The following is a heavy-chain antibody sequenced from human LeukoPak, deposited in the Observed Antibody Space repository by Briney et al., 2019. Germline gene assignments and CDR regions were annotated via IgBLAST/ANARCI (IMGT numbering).Heavy chain of an antibody. D-gene: IGHD2/OR15-2a*01. Sequence: ASVKVSCKASGYTFTSYAMNWVRQAPGQGLEWMGWINTNTGDPTYSHGFTGRFVFSLDPSFSTAYLQISSSKAEDTAVYYCARVSREEYTLYWFDPWGQGTLVTVSS. CDR2: INTNTGDP. CDR3: ARVSREEYTLYWFDP. V-gene: IGHV7-4-1*02. J-gene: IGHJ5*02. CDR1: GYTFTSYA.